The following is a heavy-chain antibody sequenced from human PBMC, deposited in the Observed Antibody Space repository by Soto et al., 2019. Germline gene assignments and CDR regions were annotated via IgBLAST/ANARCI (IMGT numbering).Heavy chain of an antibody. Sequence: QVQLVESGGGVVQPGRSLRLSCAASGFTFSSYAMHWVRQAPGKGLEWVAVISYDGSNKYYADSVKGRFTISRDNSKNTLDLQMNSLRAEDKAVYYCARDQGGWELLQSYDYWGQGTLVTVSS. CDR3: ARDQGGWELLQSYDY. J-gene: IGHJ4*02. CDR2: ISYDGSNK. D-gene: IGHD1-26*01. V-gene: IGHV3-30-3*01. CDR1: GFTFSSYA.